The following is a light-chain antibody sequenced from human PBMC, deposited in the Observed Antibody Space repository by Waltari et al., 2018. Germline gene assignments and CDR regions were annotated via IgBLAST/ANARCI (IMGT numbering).Light chain of an antibody. Sequence: QSALTQPRPVSGSPGQSVTISCTGTSSDVGNYNYVSWYQQHPGKAPKFLIFDVRQRPAGVPDRFSGSKSGSTASLTISGLQAEDEADYYCCSYAGRYTYVFGTGTKVTVL. CDR2: DVR. CDR1: SSDVGNYNY. V-gene: IGLV2-11*01. CDR3: CSYAGRYTYV. J-gene: IGLJ1*01.